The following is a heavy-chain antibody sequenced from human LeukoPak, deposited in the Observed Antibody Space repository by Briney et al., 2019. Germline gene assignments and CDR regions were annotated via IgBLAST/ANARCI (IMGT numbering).Heavy chain of an antibody. V-gene: IGHV3-9*01. CDR1: GFTFDDYA. CDR2: ISWNSGSI. J-gene: IGHJ4*02. CDR3: AKGSSGWFDAPPDY. Sequence: GGSLRLSCAASGFTFDDYAMHWVRQAPGKGLEWVSGISWNSGSIGYADSVKGRFTFSRDNAKNSLYLQMNSLRAEDTALYYCAKGSSGWFDAPPDYWGQGTLVTVSS. D-gene: IGHD6-19*01.